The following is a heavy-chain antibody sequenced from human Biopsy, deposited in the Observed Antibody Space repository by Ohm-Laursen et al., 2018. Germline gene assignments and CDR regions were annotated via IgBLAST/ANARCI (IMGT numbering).Heavy chain of an antibody. CDR1: GFTFSGFS. CDR2: VTTTSSYI. CDR3: ARLNSGTYDASDL. Sequence: SLRLSCTASGFTFSGFSMNWVRQAPGKGLEWVSSVTTTSSYIYYADSVKGRFTISRDNAKNSLYLQMNSLRAEDTAVYYCARLNSGTYDASDLWGQGTMVIVSS. V-gene: IGHV3-21*01. D-gene: IGHD1-26*01. J-gene: IGHJ3*01.